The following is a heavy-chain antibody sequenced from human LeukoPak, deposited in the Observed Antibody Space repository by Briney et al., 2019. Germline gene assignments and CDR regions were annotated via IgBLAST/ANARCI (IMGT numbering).Heavy chain of an antibody. CDR1: GFTVSSNY. V-gene: IGHV3-66*01. D-gene: IGHD6-19*01. J-gene: IGHJ2*01. CDR2: IYSGGST. Sequence: GGSLRLSCAASGFTVSSNYMSWVRQAPGKGLEWVSVIYSGGSTYYADSVKGRFTISRDNSKNTLYLQMNSLRAEDTAVYYCARVPYSSGWYGYWCFDLWAVAPWSLSPQ. CDR3: ARVPYSSGWYGYWCFDL.